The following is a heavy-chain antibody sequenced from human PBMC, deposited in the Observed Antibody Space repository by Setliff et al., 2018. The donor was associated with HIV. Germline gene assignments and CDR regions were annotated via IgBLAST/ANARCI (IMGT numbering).Heavy chain of an antibody. CDR3: ARYTSKVDWFDP. CDR1: GDSITSNDYY. D-gene: IGHD2-2*02. V-gene: IGHV4-39*01. Sequence: SETLSLTCTVSGDSITSNDYYWGWIRQPPGKGLEWIGIIHYNGRAYYDPSLKRRVTISVDSSLTQFSLKLRSVTASDSALYYCARYTSKVDWFDPWGQGALVTVSS. CDR2: IHYNGRA. J-gene: IGHJ5*02.